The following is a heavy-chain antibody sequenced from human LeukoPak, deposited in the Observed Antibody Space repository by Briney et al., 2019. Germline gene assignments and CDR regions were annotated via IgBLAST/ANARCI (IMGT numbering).Heavy chain of an antibody. V-gene: IGHV4-39*01. D-gene: IGHD2-2*01. CDR3: ARQLGYCNSTSCYADKVDY. CDR1: GGSISSSYYY. J-gene: IGHJ4*02. CDR2: NYYSGST. Sequence: SETLSLTCTVSGGSISSSYYYWGWIRPPPGKGLEWIGSNYYSGSTYYNPSLKSRVTISVDTSNNQFSLKLSSVTAADTAVYYCARQLGYCNSTSCYADKVDYWGQGTLVTVSS.